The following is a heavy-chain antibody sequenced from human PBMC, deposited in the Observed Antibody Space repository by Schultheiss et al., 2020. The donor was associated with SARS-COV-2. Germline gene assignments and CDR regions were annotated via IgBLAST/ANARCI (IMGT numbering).Heavy chain of an antibody. J-gene: IGHJ6*03. Sequence: GGSLRLSCAASGFTFSNYGMHWVRQAPGKGLEWVAVIWYDGSNEYYADSVKGRFTISRDNSKNTLYLQMNSLRAEDTAVYYCARNPYDFWSGYYTSPYYYYYYMDVWGKGTTVTVSS. CDR2: IWYDGSNE. CDR1: GFTFSNYG. V-gene: IGHV3-30*02. D-gene: IGHD3-3*01. CDR3: ARNPYDFWSGYYTSPYYYYYYMDV.